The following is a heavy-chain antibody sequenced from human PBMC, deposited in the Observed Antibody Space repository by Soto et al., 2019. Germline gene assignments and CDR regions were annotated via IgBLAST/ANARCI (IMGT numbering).Heavy chain of an antibody. CDR3: ARGLVYDFRSGSYYYAMEV. CDR1: GYTFTSYG. V-gene: IGHV1-18*01. CDR2: ISAYNGNT. D-gene: IGHD3-3*01. Sequence: WASVKVSCKASGYTFTSYGISWVRQAPGQGLEWMGWISAYNGNTNYAQKLQGRVTMTTDTSTSTAYMELRSLRSDDTAVYYCARGLVYDFRSGSYYYAMEVWGQGTKVTVSS. J-gene: IGHJ6*02.